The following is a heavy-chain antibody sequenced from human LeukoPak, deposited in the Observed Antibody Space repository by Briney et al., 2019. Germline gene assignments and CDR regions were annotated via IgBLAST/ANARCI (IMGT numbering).Heavy chain of an antibody. CDR1: GYTLTELS. J-gene: IGHJ4*02. CDR2: FDPEDGET. D-gene: IGHD4/OR15-4a*01. CDR3: ATAKDYRAIPDY. Sequence: ASVKVSCKVSGYTLTELSMHWVRQAPVKGLEWMGGFDPEDGETIYAQKFQGRVTMTEDTSTDTAYMELSSLRSEDTAVYYCATAKDYRAIPDYWGQGTLVTVSS. V-gene: IGHV1-24*01.